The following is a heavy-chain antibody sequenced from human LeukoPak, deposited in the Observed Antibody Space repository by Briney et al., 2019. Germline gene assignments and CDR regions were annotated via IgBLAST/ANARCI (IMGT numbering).Heavy chain of an antibody. CDR1: GYTFTGYY. Sequence: ASVKVSCKASGYTFTGYYMHWVRQAPGQGLEWMGWINPNSGGTNYAQKFQGRVTMTRDTSISTAYMELSRLRSDDTAVYYCARDPRSGYYENWFDPWGQGTLVTVSS. J-gene: IGHJ5*02. V-gene: IGHV1-2*02. CDR3: ARDPRSGYYENWFDP. D-gene: IGHD3-3*01. CDR2: INPNSGGT.